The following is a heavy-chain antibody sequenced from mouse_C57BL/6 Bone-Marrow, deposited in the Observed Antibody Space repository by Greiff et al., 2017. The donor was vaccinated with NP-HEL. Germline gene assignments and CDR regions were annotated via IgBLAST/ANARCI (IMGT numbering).Heavy chain of an antibody. D-gene: IGHD2-5*01. Sequence: QLPGAELVKLGASVKVSCKASGYTFTSYWMHWVKQRPGQGLEWIGRIHPSDSDTNYNQKFKGKATLTVDKSSSTAYMQLSSLTSEDTAVYYCAMQDSNYAMDYWGQGTSVTVSS. CDR2: IHPSDSDT. CDR3: AMQDSNYAMDY. J-gene: IGHJ4*01. CDR1: GYTFTSYW. V-gene: IGHV1-74*01.